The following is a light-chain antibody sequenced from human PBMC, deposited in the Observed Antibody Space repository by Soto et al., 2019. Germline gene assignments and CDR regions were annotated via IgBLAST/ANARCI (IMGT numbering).Light chain of an antibody. V-gene: IGLV1-44*01. CDR1: SSNIGSNT. J-gene: IGLJ7*01. Sequence: QSVLTQPPSASGTPGQRVTISCSGSSSNIGSNTVNWFQQLPGTAPKLLIYSNNQRPSGVPDRFSGSKSGTSASLAISGLQSEDEADYYCAAWDHSLIGDVFGGGTQLTVL. CDR2: SNN. CDR3: AAWDHSLIGDV.